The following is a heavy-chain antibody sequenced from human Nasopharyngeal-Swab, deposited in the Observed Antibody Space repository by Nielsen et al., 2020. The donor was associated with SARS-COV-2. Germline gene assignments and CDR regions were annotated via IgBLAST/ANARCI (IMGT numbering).Heavy chain of an antibody. CDR2: MNADSGVT. D-gene: IGHD3-10*01. CDR1: GYTFNDYH. V-gene: IGHV1-2*07. J-gene: IGHJ4*02. CDR3: AREPDMVRGITLFDY. Sequence: ASVKVSCKASGYTFNDYHLHWVRQAPGQGLEWLAWMNADSGVTNYAHKFKGRVTVTRDTSITTVYMELSRLKSDDTAVYYCAREPDMVRGITLFDYWGQGTLVTVSS.